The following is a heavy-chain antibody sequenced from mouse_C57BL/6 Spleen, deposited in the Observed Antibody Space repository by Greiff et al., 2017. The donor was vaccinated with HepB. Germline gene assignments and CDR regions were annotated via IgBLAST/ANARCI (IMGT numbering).Heavy chain of an antibody. D-gene: IGHD1-1*01. CDR2: IDPSDSET. CDR1: GYTFTSYW. J-gene: IGHJ2*01. CDR3: ARSVGSSWGY. Sequence: QVQLQQPGAELVRPGSSVKLSCKASGYTFTSYWMHWVKQRPIQGLEWIGNIDPSDSETHYNQKFKDKATLTVDKSSSTAYMQLRSLTSEDSAVYYCARSVGSSWGYWGQGTTLTVSS. V-gene: IGHV1-52*01.